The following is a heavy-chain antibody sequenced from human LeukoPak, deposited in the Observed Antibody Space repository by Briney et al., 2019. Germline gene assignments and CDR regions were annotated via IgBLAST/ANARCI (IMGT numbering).Heavy chain of an antibody. CDR1: GGTFSSYA. D-gene: IGHD2-15*01. CDR3: ARGVPAAAPFNWFDP. J-gene: IGHJ5*02. V-gene: IGHV1-69*13. CDR2: IIPIFGTA. Sequence: GASVTVSCKASGGTFSSYAISWVRQAPGQGLEWMGGIIPIFGTANYAQKFQGRVTITADESTSTAYMELSSLRSEDTAVYYCARGVPAAAPFNWFDPWGQGTLVTVSS.